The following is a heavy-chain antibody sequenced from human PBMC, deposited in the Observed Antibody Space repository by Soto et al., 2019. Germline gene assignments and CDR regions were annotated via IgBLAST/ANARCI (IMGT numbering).Heavy chain of an antibody. J-gene: IGHJ6*02. CDR1: GDSISNSKW. CDR2: IDHNGIT. Sequence: SSETLSLTCAVSGDSISNSKWCTWVRQTPGRGLEWIGKIDHNGITNYNPSLESRVTILKDNSKNQLSLKLSSVTGADSAVYYCVRLNRDYYYYGMDVWGQGATVTVSS. V-gene: IGHV4-4*02. CDR3: VRLNRDYYYYGMDV.